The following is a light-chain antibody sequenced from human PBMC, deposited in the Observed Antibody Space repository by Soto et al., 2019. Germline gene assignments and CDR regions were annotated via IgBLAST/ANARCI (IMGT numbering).Light chain of an antibody. CDR1: KLGDKY. V-gene: IGLV3-1*01. J-gene: IGLJ1*01. CDR2: QDS. CDR3: QAWDSSTFYYV. Sequence: SYELTQPPSVSVSPGQTASITCSGDKLGDKYACWYQQKPGQSPVLVIYQDSKRPSGIPERFSGSNSGNTATLTISGTQAMDEADYYCQAWDSSTFYYVFGTGTKGHRP.